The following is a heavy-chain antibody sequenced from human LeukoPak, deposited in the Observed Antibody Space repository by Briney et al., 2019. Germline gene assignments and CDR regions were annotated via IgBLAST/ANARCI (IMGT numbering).Heavy chain of an antibody. CDR2: IYYSGST. V-gene: IGHV4-39*02. J-gene: IGHJ4*02. CDR1: GGSISSSSYY. Sequence: SETLSLTCTVSGGSISSSSYYWGWIRQPPGKGLEWIENIYYSGSTYYNPSLKSRVTISVDTSKNRFSLKLSSVTAADTAVYYCASDVGSCSGGRCYSLDYFDYWGQGTLVTVSS. D-gene: IGHD2-15*01. CDR3: ASDVGSCSGGRCYSLDYFDY.